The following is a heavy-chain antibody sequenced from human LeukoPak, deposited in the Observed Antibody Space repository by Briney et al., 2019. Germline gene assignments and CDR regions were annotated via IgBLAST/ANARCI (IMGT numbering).Heavy chain of an antibody. J-gene: IGHJ5*02. V-gene: IGHV1-69*13. Sequence: ASVKVSCKASGGTFSSYAISWVRQAPGQGLEWMGGIIPIFGTANYAQKFQGRVTITADESTSTAYMGLSSLRSEDTAVYYCARDTVTTRWFDPWGQGTLVTVSS. D-gene: IGHD4-11*01. CDR3: ARDTVTTRWFDP. CDR1: GGTFSSYA. CDR2: IIPIFGTA.